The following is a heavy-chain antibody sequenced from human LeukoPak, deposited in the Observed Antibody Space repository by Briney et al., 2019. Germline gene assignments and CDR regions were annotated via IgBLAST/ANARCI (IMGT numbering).Heavy chain of an antibody. CDR1: GGSFSGYY. V-gene: IGHV4-34*01. Sequence: SETLSLTCAVYGGSFSGYYWSWIRQPPGKGLEWIGEINHSGSTNYNPSLKSRVTISVDTSKNQFSLELSSVTAADTAVYYCARGTGSGTFDYWGQGTLVTVSS. D-gene: IGHD3-10*01. CDR3: ARGTGSGTFDY. J-gene: IGHJ4*02. CDR2: INHSGST.